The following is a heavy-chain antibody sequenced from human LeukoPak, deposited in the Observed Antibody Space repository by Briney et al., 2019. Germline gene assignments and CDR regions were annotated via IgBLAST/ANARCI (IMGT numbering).Heavy chain of an antibody. CDR1: GCTFTGYY. Sequence: ASVKVSYKGSGCTFTGYYIHWVREAPGQGLEWMGWIKPNSGGTNYAQKFQGRVTMTRDTSISTAYMELSRLRSDDTAVYYCARGSIVGATFDYFDYWGQGTLVTVSS. V-gene: IGHV1-2*02. CDR2: IKPNSGGT. CDR3: ARGSIVGATFDYFDY. D-gene: IGHD1-26*01. J-gene: IGHJ4*02.